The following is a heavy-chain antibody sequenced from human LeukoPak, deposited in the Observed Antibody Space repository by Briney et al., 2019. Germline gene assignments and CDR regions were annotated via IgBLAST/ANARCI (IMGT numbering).Heavy chain of an antibody. V-gene: IGHV4-61*02. J-gene: IGHJ4*02. D-gene: IGHD2-21*02. CDR1: GGSISRGSYY. CDR2: IYTSGST. CDR3: ARVPGSSCGGDCYFDY. Sequence: SQTLSLTCTVSGGSISRGSYYWGWIRQPAGKGLEWIGRIYTSGSTNYNPSLKSRVTISVDKSKNQFSLKLTSVTAADTAVYYCARVPGSSCGGDCYFDYWGQGTQVTVSS.